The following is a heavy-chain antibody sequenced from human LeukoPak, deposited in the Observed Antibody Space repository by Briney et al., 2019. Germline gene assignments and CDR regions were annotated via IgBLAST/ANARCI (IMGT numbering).Heavy chain of an antibody. CDR1: GGSISSGDYY. CDR3: ARNLRITIFGVVRINWFDP. Sequence: SETLSLTCTVSGGSISSGDYYWGWIRQPPGKGLEWVGYIYYSGSTYYNPSLKSRVTMSVDTSKNQFSLKLSSVTAADTAVYYCARNLRITIFGVVRINWFDPWGQGTLVTVSS. D-gene: IGHD3-3*01. CDR2: IYYSGST. V-gene: IGHV4-30-4*08. J-gene: IGHJ5*02.